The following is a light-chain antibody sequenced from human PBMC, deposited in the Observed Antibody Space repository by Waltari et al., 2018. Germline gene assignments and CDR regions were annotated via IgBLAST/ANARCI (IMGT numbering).Light chain of an antibody. J-gene: IGKJ2*01. CDR3: QHTYNNPSS. CDR2: AAS. Sequence: DVLLTQSPSSLSAPVGDRVTFTCRTSQDIGSYLIWYQQKPGAAPKLLIFAASSLQDGVPSRFTGSRSGTDFSLTISPLQPDDFATYYCQHTYNNPSSFGQGTKLEIK. V-gene: IGKV1-39*01. CDR1: QDIGSY.